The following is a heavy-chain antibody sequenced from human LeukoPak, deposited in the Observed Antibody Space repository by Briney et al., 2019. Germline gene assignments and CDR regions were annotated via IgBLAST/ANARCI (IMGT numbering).Heavy chain of an antibody. V-gene: IGHV4-39*01. CDR2: IYYSGSI. J-gene: IGHJ4*02. Sequence: SETPSLTCTVSGGSISSSSYYWGWIRQPPGKGLEWIGSIYYSGSIYYNPSLKSRVTISVDTSKNQFSLNLSSVTAADTAVYYCARSRDCSGASFDYWGQGTPVTVSS. CDR3: ARSRDCSGASFDY. D-gene: IGHD2-15*01. CDR1: GGSISSSSYY.